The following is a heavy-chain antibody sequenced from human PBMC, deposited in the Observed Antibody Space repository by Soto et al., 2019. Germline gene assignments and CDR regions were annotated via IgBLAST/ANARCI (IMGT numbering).Heavy chain of an antibody. V-gene: IGHV3-23*01. CDR2: ISGSGGST. CDR1: GFTFSSYA. CDR3: AKDSLGHGSTDEQPKKGNDAFDI. D-gene: IGHD2-2*01. J-gene: IGHJ3*02. Sequence: GGSLRLSCAASGFTFSSYAMSWVRQAPGKGLEWVSAISGSGGSTYYADSVKGRFTISRDNPKNTLYLQMNSLRAEDTAVYYCAKDSLGHGSTDEQPKKGNDAFDIWGQGTMVTVSS.